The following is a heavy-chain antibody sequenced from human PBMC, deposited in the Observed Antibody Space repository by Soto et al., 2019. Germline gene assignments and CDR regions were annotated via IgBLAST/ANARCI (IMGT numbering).Heavy chain of an antibody. Sequence: GGSLRLSCAASGFTFSSYSMNWVRQAPGKGLEWVSSISSSSSYIYYADSVKGRFTISRDNAKNSLYLQMNSLRAEDTAVYYCARHAFGELLRWRAFDIWGQGTMVTVSS. CDR1: GFTFSSYS. J-gene: IGHJ3*02. CDR3: ARHAFGELLRWRAFDI. CDR2: ISSSSSYI. D-gene: IGHD3-10*01. V-gene: IGHV3-21*01.